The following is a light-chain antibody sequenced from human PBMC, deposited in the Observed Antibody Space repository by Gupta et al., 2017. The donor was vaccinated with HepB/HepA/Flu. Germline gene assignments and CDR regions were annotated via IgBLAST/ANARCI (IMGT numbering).Light chain of an antibody. J-gene: IGLJ3*02. CDR2: RNN. Sequence: QAVLTQPRSASGTAGQRVPISCSGSSSHIGTNYVYWYQQLPGTAPKLHIYRNNQRPSGVPDRVSGSKSGPSASLAISGLRSDDEADYYCAAWDDSLSGLMFGGGTKLTV. V-gene: IGLV1-47*01. CDR3: AAWDDSLSGLM. CDR1: SSHIGTNY.